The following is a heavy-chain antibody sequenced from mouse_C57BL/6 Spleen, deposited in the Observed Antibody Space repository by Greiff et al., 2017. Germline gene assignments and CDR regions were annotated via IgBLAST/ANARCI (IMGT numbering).Heavy chain of an antibody. Sequence: QVQLQQPGTELVKPGASVKLSCKASGYTFTSYWMTWVKQRPGQGLEWIGNINPSNGGTNYNEKFKSKATLTVDKSSSTANMQLSSLTSEDSAVYYCARGGYGSIYLDDWGQGTTLTVSS. CDR1: GYTFTSYW. D-gene: IGHD1-1*01. V-gene: IGHV1-53*01. CDR2: INPSNGGT. CDR3: ARGGYGSIYLDD. J-gene: IGHJ2*01.